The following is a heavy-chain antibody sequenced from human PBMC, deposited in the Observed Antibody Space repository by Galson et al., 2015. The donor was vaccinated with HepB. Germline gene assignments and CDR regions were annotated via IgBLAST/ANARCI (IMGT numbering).Heavy chain of an antibody. CDR1: GYTFTSYG. J-gene: IGHJ4*02. D-gene: IGHD3-3*01. CDR3: ARDRRSYYDFWSGYLVPDY. CDR2: ISAYNGNT. V-gene: IGHV1-18*04. Sequence: SVKVSCKASGYTFTSYGISWVRQAPGQGLEWMGWISAYNGNTNYAQKLQGRVTMTTDTSTSTAYMELRSLRSDDTAVYYCARDRRSYYDFWSGYLVPDYWGRGTLVTVSS.